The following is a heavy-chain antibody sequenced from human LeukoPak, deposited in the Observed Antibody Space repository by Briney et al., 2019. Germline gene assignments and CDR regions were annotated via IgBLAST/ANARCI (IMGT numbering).Heavy chain of an antibody. CDR2: IIPIFGTA. V-gene: IGHV1-69*13. D-gene: IGHD6-13*01. CDR3: ARDSSSWYVPTRFDY. Sequence: SVKVSCKASGGTFSSYAISWVRQAPGQGLEWMGGIIPIFGTANYAQKFQGRVTITADESTSTAYMELSSLRSEDTAVYYCARDSSSWYVPTRFDYWGQGTLVTVSS. J-gene: IGHJ4*02. CDR1: GGTFSSYA.